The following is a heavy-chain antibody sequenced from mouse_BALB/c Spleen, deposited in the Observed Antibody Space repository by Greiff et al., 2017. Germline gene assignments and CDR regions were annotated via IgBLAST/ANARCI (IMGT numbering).Heavy chain of an antibody. CDR2: INSNGGST. V-gene: IGHV5-6-3*01. CDR3: ARDDYDDYFDY. D-gene: IGHD2-4*01. J-gene: IGHJ2*01. CDR1: GFTFSSYG. Sequence: DVMLVESGGGLVQPGGSLKLSCAASGFTFSSYGMSWVRQTPDKRLELVATINSNGGSTYYPDSVKGRFTISRDNAKNTLYLQMSSLKSEDTAMYYCARDDYDDYFDYWGQGTTLTVSS.